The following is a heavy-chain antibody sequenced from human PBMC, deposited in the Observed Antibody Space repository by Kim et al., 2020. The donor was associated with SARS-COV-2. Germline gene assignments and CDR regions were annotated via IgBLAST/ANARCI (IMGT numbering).Heavy chain of an antibody. V-gene: IGHV4-31*02. J-gene: IGHJ3*02. Sequence: PSLKSRVTISVDTSKNQFSLKLSSVTAADTAVYYCARDRVTMIKFLGFDIWGQGTMVTVSS. CDR3: ARDRVTMIKFLGFDI. D-gene: IGHD3-22*01.